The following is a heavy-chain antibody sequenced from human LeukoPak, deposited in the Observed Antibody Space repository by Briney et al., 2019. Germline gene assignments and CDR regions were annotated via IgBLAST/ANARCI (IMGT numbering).Heavy chain of an antibody. CDR1: GYTFTSYA. J-gene: IGHJ4*02. CDR2: INAGNGNT. V-gene: IGHV1-3*01. Sequence: ASVKVSCKASGYTFTSYAMHWVRQAPGQRLEWMGWINAGNGNTKYSQKFQGRVTITRDTSASTAYMELSSLRSEDTAVYYCALGIHTTAMIHYWGQGTLVTVSS. CDR3: ALGIHTTAMIHY. D-gene: IGHD5-18*01.